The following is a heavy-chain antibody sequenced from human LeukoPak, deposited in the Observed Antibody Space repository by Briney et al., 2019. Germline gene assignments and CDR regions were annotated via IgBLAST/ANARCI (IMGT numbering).Heavy chain of an antibody. CDR1: GASITSYY. CDR2: FHTSGST. D-gene: IGHD3-22*01. Sequence: PSETLSLTCTVSGASITSYYWSWIRQPAGMGLEWIGRFHTSGSTNYNPSLKSRVTVSVDTSRNQFSLNLSSVTAADTAVYYCAKDRYYFDNEESAFDIWGQGTMATVSS. CDR3: AKDRYYFDNEESAFDI. V-gene: IGHV4-4*07. J-gene: IGHJ3*02.